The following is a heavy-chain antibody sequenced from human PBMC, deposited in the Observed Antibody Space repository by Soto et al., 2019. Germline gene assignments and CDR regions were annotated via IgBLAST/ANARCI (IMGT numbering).Heavy chain of an antibody. Sequence: QVQLVESGGGVVQPGRSLRLSCAASGFTFSSYAMHWVRQAPGMGLEWVAVISYDGSNKYYADSVKGRFTISRDNSKNTLYLQMNSLRAEDTAVYYCARERGSYRYYFDYWGQGTLVTVSS. V-gene: IGHV3-30-3*01. CDR2: ISYDGSNK. J-gene: IGHJ4*02. CDR3: ARERGSYRYYFDY. D-gene: IGHD1-26*01. CDR1: GFTFSSYA.